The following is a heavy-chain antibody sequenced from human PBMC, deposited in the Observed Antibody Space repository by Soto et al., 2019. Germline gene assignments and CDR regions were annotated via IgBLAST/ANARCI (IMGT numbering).Heavy chain of an antibody. Sequence: SETLSLTCTVSGGSVSNSNYYWGWIRQSPGKGLEWIGSVYYGGRSYSKSSVKSRVTISVDTSKNQFSLNLNSVTASDTAVYFCVSQRTSVLTQAYFDYWGPGALVTVSS. D-gene: IGHD2-8*01. CDR2: VYYGGRS. V-gene: IGHV4-39*01. CDR3: VSQRTSVLTQAYFDY. CDR1: GGSVSNSNYY. J-gene: IGHJ4*02.